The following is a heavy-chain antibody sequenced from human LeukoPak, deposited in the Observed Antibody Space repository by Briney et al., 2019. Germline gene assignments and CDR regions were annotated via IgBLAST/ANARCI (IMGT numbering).Heavy chain of an antibody. V-gene: IGHV3-66*01. Sequence: AGGSLRLSCAASGFTVSSNYMSWVRQAPGKGLEWVSVIYSGGSTYYADSVKGRFTISRDNSKNTLYLQMNSLGAEDTAVYYCARSIHSSSWYSFDYWGQGTLVTVSS. CDR2: IYSGGST. CDR3: ARSIHSSSWYSFDY. J-gene: IGHJ4*02. CDR1: GFTVSSNY. D-gene: IGHD6-13*01.